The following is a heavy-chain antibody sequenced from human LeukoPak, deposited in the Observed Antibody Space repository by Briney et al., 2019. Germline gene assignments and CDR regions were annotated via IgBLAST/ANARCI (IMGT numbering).Heavy chain of an antibody. J-gene: IGHJ4*02. CDR3: ARAQDFSDSSGPNYLDF. D-gene: IGHD3-22*01. CDR2: FSHRGGS. V-gene: IGHV4-38-2*02. Sequence: SETLSLTCTVSGYSLSSGFFCDWIRQSPGKGLEWIGSFSHRGGSYHNPSLKSRVTTSVDTSKNQFSLKLLSVTAADTAVYYCARAQDFSDSSGPNYLDFWGQGILVTVSS. CDR1: GYSLSSGFF.